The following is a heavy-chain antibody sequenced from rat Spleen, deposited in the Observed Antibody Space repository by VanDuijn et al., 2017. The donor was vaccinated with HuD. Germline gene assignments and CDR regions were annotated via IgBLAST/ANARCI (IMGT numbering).Heavy chain of an antibody. CDR3: ARGGGGPDY. J-gene: IGHJ2*01. D-gene: IGHD1-11*01. CDR2: ISTTGGST. V-gene: IGHV5-25*01. Sequence: EVELVESGGGLVQPGRSMKLSCVASGLTFSNSGMAWVRQAPTKGLEWVASISTTGGSTYYRDSVKGRCIISRDNAKSTLYLQMDSLRSEDTATYYCARGGGGPDYWGQGVMVTVSS. CDR1: GLTFSNSG.